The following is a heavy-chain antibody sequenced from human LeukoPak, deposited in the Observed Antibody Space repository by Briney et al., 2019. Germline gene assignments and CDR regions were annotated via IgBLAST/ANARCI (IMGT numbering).Heavy chain of an antibody. CDR3: ARGDSSSSSFDY. D-gene: IGHD6-6*01. V-gene: IGHV4-59*01. J-gene: IGHJ4*02. CDR2: IYYSGST. Sequence: SETLFLTCTVSGGSISSYYWSWIWQPPGKGLEWIGYIYYSGSTNYNPSLKSRVTISVDTSKNQFSLKLSSVTAADTAVYYCARGDSSSSSFDYWGQGTLVTVSS. CDR1: GGSISSYY.